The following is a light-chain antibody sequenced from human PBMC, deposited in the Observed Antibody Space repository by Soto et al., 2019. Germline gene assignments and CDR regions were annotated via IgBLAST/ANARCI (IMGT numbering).Light chain of an antibody. V-gene: IGKV3-20*01. CDR3: QQYDSSPQT. CDR1: QSVSSSS. Sequence: EIVLTQSPGTLSVSPGEIATLSCRASQSVSSSSLAWYQQKPGQAPRLLIYGASSRATGIPDRFSGSGSGTDFTLTISSLQPEDFATYYCQQYDSSPQTCGQGTKGDIK. CDR2: GAS. J-gene: IGKJ1*01.